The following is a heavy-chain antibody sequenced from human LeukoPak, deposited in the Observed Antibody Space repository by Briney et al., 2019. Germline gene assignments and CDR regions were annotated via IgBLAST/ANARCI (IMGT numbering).Heavy chain of an antibody. D-gene: IGHD2/OR15-2a*01. CDR3: ATSPPPYFDAFDI. J-gene: IGHJ3*02. Sequence: SETLSLTCAVYGGSFSGYYWSWIRQPPGKGLEWIGEINHSGSTNYNPSLKSRVTISVDTSKNQFSLKLSSVAAADTAVYYCATSPPPYFDAFDIWGQGTMVTVSS. CDR2: INHSGST. CDR1: GGSFSGYY. V-gene: IGHV4-34*01.